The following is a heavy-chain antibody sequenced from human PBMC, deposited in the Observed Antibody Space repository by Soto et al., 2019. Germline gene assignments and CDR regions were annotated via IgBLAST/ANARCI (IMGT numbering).Heavy chain of an antibody. CDR3: ARDRYDFWSGSDHYGLDV. Sequence: QVQLVESGGGLGKPGGSLRLSCAASGFTFSDYYMTWIRQAPGKGLEWVSYISSSGGLIYYADSVKGRFTISRDNARKSWYLQMRSLRAEDSAVYYCARDRYDFWSGSDHYGLDVWGQGTTVTVSS. D-gene: IGHD3-3*01. CDR1: GFTFSDYY. V-gene: IGHV3-11*01. J-gene: IGHJ6*02. CDR2: ISSSGGLI.